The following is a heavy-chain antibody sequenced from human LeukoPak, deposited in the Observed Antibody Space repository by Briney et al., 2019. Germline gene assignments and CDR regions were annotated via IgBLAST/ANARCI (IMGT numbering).Heavy chain of an antibody. Sequence: GASVKVSCKASGYTFTSYDINWVRQATGQGLEWIGWMNPNSGNTGYAQKFQGRVTMTRNTSISTAYMELSNLRSEDTAVYYCARTLGDSSGYYDYYYYMDVWGKGTTVTVSS. J-gene: IGHJ6*03. CDR3: ARTLGDSSGYYDYYYYMDV. CDR2: MNPNSGNT. CDR1: GYTFTSYD. D-gene: IGHD3-22*01. V-gene: IGHV1-8*01.